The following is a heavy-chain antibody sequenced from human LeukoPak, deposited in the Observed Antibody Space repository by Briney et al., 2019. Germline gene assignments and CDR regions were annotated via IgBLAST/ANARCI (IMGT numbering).Heavy chain of an antibody. CDR3: ARGVGLDV. CDR2: INHNGNVN. V-gene: IGHV3-7*03. J-gene: IGHJ6*02. Sequence: GGSLRLSCAASGFTFRSYWMNCARQAPGKGLEGVVSINHNGNVNYYVDSVQGGFTISRDNAKNALYLQMSNLRAEDAAVYFCARGVGLDVWGQGATVTVS. CDR1: GFTFRSYW. D-gene: IGHD3-16*01.